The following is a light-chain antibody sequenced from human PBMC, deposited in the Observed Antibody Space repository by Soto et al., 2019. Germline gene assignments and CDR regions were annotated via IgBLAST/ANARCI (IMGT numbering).Light chain of an antibody. CDR1: SSDVARYNY. CDR2: DVS. J-gene: IGLJ1*01. V-gene: IGLV2-14*03. Sequence: QSVVSQPASVSASRGQSINISCTGTSSDVARYNYVSWYQQHPGKAPKLMIYDVSNRPSGVSNRFSGSKSGNTASLTISGLQAEDEADYYCGSYTSGNTLEVFGTGTKVTVL. CDR3: GSYTSGNTLEV.